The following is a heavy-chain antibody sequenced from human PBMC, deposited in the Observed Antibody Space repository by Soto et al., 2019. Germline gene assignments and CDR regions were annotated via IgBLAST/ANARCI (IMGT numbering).Heavy chain of an antibody. J-gene: IGHJ4*02. CDR2: ISHSGRTI. CDR1: GLTFSDYY. CDR3: ASPPQAAHSSGWYGVEY. Sequence: QVQLVESGGGLVKPGGSLRLSCAASGLTFSDYYMSWIRQAPGKGLEWVSYISHSGRTIYYADSVKGRFTVSRDNAKNSLFLQMNRLGAEDTAVYYCASPPQAAHSSGWYGVEYWGQGTLVTVSS. V-gene: IGHV3-11*01. D-gene: IGHD6-19*01.